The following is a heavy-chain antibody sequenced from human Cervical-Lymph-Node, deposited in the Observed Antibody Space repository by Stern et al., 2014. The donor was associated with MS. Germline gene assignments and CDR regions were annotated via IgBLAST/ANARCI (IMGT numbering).Heavy chain of an antibody. Sequence: EVQLLQSGGGLVKPGGSLRLSCAASGFPFSNHSMNWVRQAPGKGMEWVSSISSSSSYIYYADSVKGRFTISRDNAKNSVYLQMTYLRAEDTAVYYCARGRDSTKYGMDVWGQGTTVTVSS. CDR1: GFPFSNHS. J-gene: IGHJ6*02. CDR2: ISSSSSYI. D-gene: IGHD6-13*01. V-gene: IGHV3-21*01. CDR3: ARGRDSTKYGMDV.